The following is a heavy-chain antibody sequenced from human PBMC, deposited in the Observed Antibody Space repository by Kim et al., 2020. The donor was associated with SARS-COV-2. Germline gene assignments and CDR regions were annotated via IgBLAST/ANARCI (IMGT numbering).Heavy chain of an antibody. CDR3: AREKRETGRYDYYGMNV. J-gene: IGHJ6*01. V-gene: IGHV3-7*03. CDR2: IDKAGREK. D-gene: IGHD1-26*01. Sequence: GGSLRLSCVGSDFTFSSYTMTWVRQAPGKGLEWVAEIDKAGREKNYADSVKGRFTVSRDNTKNSVFLQMNSLRAEDTAIYYCAREKRETGRYDYYGMNV. CDR1: DFTFSSYT.